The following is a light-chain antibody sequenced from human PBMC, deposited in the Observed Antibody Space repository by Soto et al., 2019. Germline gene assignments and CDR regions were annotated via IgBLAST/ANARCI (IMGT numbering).Light chain of an antibody. CDR1: SSHFGAEYD. V-gene: IGLV1-40*01. Sequence: SLLTQPPSLSGAPGQRGALSCTGSSSHFGAEYDVHWYQQLPGTAPKRLIYGDNNRPSGVPDRFSGSKSGTSASLAITGLQPEDEADYYCQSYDSSLTTFVFGTGTKVNVL. J-gene: IGLJ1*01. CDR3: QSYDSSLTTFV. CDR2: GDN.